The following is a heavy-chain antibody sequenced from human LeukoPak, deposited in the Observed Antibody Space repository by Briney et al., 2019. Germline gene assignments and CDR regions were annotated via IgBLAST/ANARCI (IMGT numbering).Heavy chain of an antibody. V-gene: IGHV3-30-3*01. CDR3: AREAYSSGWYGDY. Sequence: PGGSLRLSCAASGFTFSSYAMHWVRQAPDKGLEWVAVISYDGSNKYYADSVKGRFTISRDNSKNRLYLQMNSLRAEDTAVYYCAREAYSSGWYGDYWGQGTLVTVSS. CDR1: GFTFSSYA. D-gene: IGHD6-19*01. J-gene: IGHJ4*02. CDR2: ISYDGSNK.